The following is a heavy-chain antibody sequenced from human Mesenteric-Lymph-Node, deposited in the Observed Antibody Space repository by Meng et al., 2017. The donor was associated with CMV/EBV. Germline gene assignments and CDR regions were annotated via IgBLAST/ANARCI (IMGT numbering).Heavy chain of an antibody. CDR2: IFYSGST. CDR1: GGSVSSGNYY. V-gene: IGHV4-61*01. D-gene: IGHD2-15*01. CDR3: ARGAGIEVVDWGRHCDY. J-gene: IGHJ4*02. Sequence: SETLSLTCTVSGGSVSSGNYYWSWIRQPPGKGLEWIGYIFYSGSTNYNPSLKSRVTISADTSKNQFSLRLTSVTAADTAVYYCARGAGIEVVDWGRHCDYWGQGTLVTVSS.